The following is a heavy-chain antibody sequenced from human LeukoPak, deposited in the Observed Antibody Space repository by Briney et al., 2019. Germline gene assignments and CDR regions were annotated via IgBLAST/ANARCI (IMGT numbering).Heavy chain of an antibody. Sequence: GGSLRLSCAASGFTFSSYAMSWVRQAPGKGLGWVSAISGSGGSTYYADSVKGRFTISRDDSKNTLYLQMNSLRAEDTAVYYCAKDLWFGEYTYYFDYWGQGTLVTVSS. CDR2: ISGSGGST. D-gene: IGHD3-10*01. V-gene: IGHV3-23*01. CDR3: AKDLWFGEYTYYFDY. J-gene: IGHJ4*02. CDR1: GFTFSSYA.